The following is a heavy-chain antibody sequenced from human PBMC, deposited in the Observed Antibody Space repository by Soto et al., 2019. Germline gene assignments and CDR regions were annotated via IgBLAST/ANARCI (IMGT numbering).Heavy chain of an antibody. CDR3: AGTTSLQWCYMDV. J-gene: IGHJ6*03. CDR1: GGSISSSSYY. D-gene: IGHD1-7*01. CDR2: IYYSGST. Sequence: KASETLSLTCTVSGGSISSSSYYWGWIRQPPGKGLEWIGSIYYSGSTYYNPSLKSRVTISVDTSKNQFSLKLSSVTAADTAVYYCAGTTSLQWCYMDVWGKGTKVTVSS. V-gene: IGHV4-39*01.